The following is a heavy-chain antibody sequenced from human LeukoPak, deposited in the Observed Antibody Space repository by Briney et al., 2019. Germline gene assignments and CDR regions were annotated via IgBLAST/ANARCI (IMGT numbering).Heavy chain of an antibody. V-gene: IGHV3-21*01. D-gene: IGHD6-13*01. CDR1: GFTFSSYS. Sequence: GSLRLSCAASGFTFSSYSMNWVRQAPGKGLEWVSSISSSSSYIYYADSVKGRFTISRDNAKNSLYLQMNSLRAEDTAVYYCARKEGIAADFDYWGQGTLVTVSS. CDR2: ISSSSSYI. CDR3: ARKEGIAADFDY. J-gene: IGHJ4*02.